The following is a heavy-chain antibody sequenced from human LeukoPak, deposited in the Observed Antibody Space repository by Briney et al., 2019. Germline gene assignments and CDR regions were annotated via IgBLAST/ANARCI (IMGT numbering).Heavy chain of an antibody. J-gene: IGHJ4*02. CDR1: GYSFTSYW. Sequence: GESLKISCKGSGYSFTSYWIGWVRQMPGKGLEWMGIIYPGDSDTRYSPSSQGQVTISADKSISTAYLQWSSLKASDTAMYYCARYYYDSSGSLAAYYFDYWGQGTLVTVSS. V-gene: IGHV5-51*01. CDR3: ARYYYDSSGSLAAYYFDY. D-gene: IGHD3-22*01. CDR2: IYPGDSDT.